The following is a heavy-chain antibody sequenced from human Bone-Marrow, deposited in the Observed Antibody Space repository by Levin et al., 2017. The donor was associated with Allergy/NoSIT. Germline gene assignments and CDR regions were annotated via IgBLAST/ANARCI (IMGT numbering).Heavy chain of an antibody. CDR2: IDSSSSYI. V-gene: IGHV3-21*01. J-gene: IGHJ6*03. D-gene: IGHD2-21*01. CDR1: GFTLSGYS. Sequence: SCAASGFTLSGYSMNWVRQAPGKGLEWLSSIDSSSSYIHYADSVKGRLTISRDNAKNSLYLQMNSLSAEDTAVYYCARFDSDYYYYMDVWGKGTTVTVSS. CDR3: ARFDSDYYYYMDV.